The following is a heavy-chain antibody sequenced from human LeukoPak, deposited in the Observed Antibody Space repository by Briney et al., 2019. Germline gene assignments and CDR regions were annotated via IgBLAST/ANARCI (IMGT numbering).Heavy chain of an antibody. J-gene: IGHJ4*02. CDR2: IYNSGTT. D-gene: IGHD3-10*01. Sequence: PSETLSLTCTVSGGSISSYYWSWIRQPPGKGLEWIGRIYNSGTTNYNPSLKSRVTMSVDTSKNQFSLKLSSVTAADTAVYYCARRVGKGAFDYWGQGTLVTVSS. V-gene: IGHV4-4*07. CDR3: ARRVGKGAFDY. CDR1: GGSISSYY.